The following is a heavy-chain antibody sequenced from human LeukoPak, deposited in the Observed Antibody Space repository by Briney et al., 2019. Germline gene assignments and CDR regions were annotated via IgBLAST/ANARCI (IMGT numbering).Heavy chain of an antibody. CDR1: GFTFGDHA. D-gene: IGHD5-18*01. CDR3: TRGPTQQWLYYGMDV. Sequence: GGSLRLSCTASGFTFGDHAMSWVRQAPGKGLEWVGFIRSKTYGGTTEYAASVKGRFTISRDDSKSIAYLQMNSLKTEDTAVYYCTRGPTQQWLYYGMDVWGQGTTVTVS. J-gene: IGHJ6*02. V-gene: IGHV3-49*04. CDR2: IRSKTYGGTT.